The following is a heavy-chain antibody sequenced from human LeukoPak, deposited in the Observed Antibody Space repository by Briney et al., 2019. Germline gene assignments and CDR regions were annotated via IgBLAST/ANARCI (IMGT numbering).Heavy chain of an antibody. J-gene: IGHJ4*02. D-gene: IGHD3-22*01. Sequence: ASVKVSCKASGYTFTSYGISWVRQAPGQGLEWMGWINTNTGNPTYAQGFTGRLVFSLDTSVNTAYLQISSLKAEDTAVYYCARIRYYYDSSGYLFDYWGQGSLVTVSS. CDR2: INTNTGNP. CDR1: GYTFTSYG. CDR3: ARIRYYYDSSGYLFDY. V-gene: IGHV7-4-1*02.